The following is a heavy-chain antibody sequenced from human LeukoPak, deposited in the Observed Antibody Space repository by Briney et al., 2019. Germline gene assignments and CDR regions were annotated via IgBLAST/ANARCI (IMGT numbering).Heavy chain of an antibody. D-gene: IGHD2-2*01. J-gene: IGHJ4*02. CDR2: IFPSGGEI. V-gene: IGHV3-23*01. Sequence: GGSLRLSCAASGFTFSTFAMIWVRQPPGKGLEWVSSIFPSGGEIHYADSVRGRFTISRDNSKSTLSLQMNSLRVEDTAVYYCAKGDCSSTNCYPDYWGQGTLVTVSS. CDR3: AKGDCSSTNCYPDY. CDR1: GFTFSTFA.